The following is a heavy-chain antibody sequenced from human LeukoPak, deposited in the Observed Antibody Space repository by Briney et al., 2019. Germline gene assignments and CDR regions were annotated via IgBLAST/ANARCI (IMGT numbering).Heavy chain of an antibody. Sequence: GGSLRLSCAASGFTFSSNWMSWVRQAPGKGLEWVANINQDGSEKYYVDSVKGRFTISRDNAENSLYLQMNSLRAEDTALYYCARVALSMGENGFDIWGQGTMVTVSS. CDR3: ARVALSMGENGFDI. D-gene: IGHD2/OR15-2a*01. CDR1: GFTFSSNW. CDR2: INQDGSEK. J-gene: IGHJ3*02. V-gene: IGHV3-7*02.